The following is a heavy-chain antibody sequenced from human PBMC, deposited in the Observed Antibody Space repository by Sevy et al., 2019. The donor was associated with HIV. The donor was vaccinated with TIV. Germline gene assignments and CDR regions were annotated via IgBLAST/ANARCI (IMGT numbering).Heavy chain of an antibody. CDR1: GFTFSSYD. V-gene: IGHV3-13*01. CDR2: IGTAGDT. D-gene: IGHD1-1*01. Sequence: GGSLRLSCAASGFTFSSYDMHWVRQATGKGLEWVSAIGTAGDTYYPGSVKGRFTISSENAKNSLYLQMNSLRAGDTAVYYCAREGNDVASFDYWGQGTLVTVSS. J-gene: IGHJ4*02. CDR3: AREGNDVASFDY.